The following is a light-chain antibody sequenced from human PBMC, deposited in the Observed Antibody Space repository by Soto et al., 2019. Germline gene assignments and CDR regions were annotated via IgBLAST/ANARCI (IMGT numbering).Light chain of an antibody. Sequence: EVVLTQSPATLSVSPGERGTLSCRASESVSRNLACYQQKPAQAPRLIIYGASSRANGIPDRFSGSGSGTEFTLTISRLEPEDFAAYYCQQYEGWHSITFGQGTRLEIK. J-gene: IGKJ5*01. CDR2: GAS. V-gene: IGKV3D-15*01. CDR1: ESVSRN. CDR3: QQYEGWHSIT.